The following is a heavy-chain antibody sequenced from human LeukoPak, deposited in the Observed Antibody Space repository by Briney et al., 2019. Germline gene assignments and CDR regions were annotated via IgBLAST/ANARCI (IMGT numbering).Heavy chain of an antibody. J-gene: IGHJ6*03. CDR2: IYYSGST. D-gene: IGHD2-2*01. V-gene: IGHV4-59*12. Sequence: SETLSLTCTVSGGSISSYYWSWIRQPPGKGLEWIGYIYYSGSTYYNPSLKSRVTISVDTSKNQFSLKLSSVTAADTAVYCCARTVVPAAMGYYYYYYMDVWGKGTTVTVSS. CDR1: GGSISSYY. CDR3: ARTVVPAAMGYYYYYYMDV.